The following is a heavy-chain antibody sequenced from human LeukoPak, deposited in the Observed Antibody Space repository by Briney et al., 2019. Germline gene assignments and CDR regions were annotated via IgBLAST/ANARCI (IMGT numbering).Heavy chain of an antibody. CDR2: IFNSEHA. V-gene: IGHV4-30-4*01. CDR3: PRLSYVEHDY. Sequence: SQTLSLTCTVSGGSISSGDYYWSWIRQPPGKGLEWLGYIFNSEHAYYNPSLKSRVTISADTSKNQFSLRLSYMTAADTAVYFSPRLSYVEHDYWGQGTLVPVSS. CDR1: GGSISSGDYY. J-gene: IGHJ4*02. D-gene: IGHD1-26*01.